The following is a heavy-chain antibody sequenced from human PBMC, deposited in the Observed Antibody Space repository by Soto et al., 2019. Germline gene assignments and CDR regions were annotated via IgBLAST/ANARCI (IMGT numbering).Heavy chain of an antibody. D-gene: IGHD3-3*01. CDR1: GYTFTSYY. CDR3: ARYITGTIFGVVIRWFDP. Sequence: ASVKVSCKASGYTFTSYYMHWVRQAPGQGLEWMGIINPSGGSTSYAQKFQGRVTMTRDTSTSTVYMELSSLRSEDTAVYYCARYITGTIFGVVIRWFDPWGQGTLVTVSS. V-gene: IGHV1-46*01. J-gene: IGHJ5*02. CDR2: INPSGGST.